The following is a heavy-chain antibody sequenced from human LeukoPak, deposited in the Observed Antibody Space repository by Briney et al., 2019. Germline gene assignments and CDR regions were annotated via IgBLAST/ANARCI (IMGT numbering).Heavy chain of an antibody. CDR3: ARGTAAGTVPNWFDP. J-gene: IGHJ5*02. V-gene: IGHV1-69*13. D-gene: IGHD6-13*01. Sequence: GASVKVSCKPSGYTFTGYYIHWVRQAPGQGLEWMGGIIPIFGTANYAQKFQGRVTITADESTSTAYMELSSLRSEDTAVYYCARGTAAGTVPNWFDPWGQGTLVTVSS. CDR2: IIPIFGTA. CDR1: GYTFTGYY.